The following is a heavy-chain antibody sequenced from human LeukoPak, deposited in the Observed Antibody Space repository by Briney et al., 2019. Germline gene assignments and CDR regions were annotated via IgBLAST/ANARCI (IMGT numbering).Heavy chain of an antibody. V-gene: IGHV1-18*04. CDR1: GYTFTGYY. J-gene: IGHJ4*02. Sequence: GASVKVSCKASGYTFTGYYMHWVRQAPGQGLEWMGWISAYNGNTNYAQKLQGRVTMTTDTSTSTAYMELRSLRSDDTAVYYCARATYYYGSGSYLSDYWGQGTLVTVSS. D-gene: IGHD3-10*01. CDR2: ISAYNGNT. CDR3: ARATYYYGSGSYLSDY.